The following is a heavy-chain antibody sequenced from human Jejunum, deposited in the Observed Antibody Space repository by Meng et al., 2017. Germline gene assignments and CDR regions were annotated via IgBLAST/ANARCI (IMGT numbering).Heavy chain of an antibody. CDR1: GSTFSNYW. D-gene: IGHD2/OR15-2a*01. CDR3: ARDVRGGAFDI. Sequence: GESLKISCEASGSTFSNYWMSWVRQAPGKGLEWVANIKEDGGAKFYVDSVKGRFTISRDNANPSLDLQMNSVRAEDTAVYYCARDVRGGAFDIWGQGTMVTVSS. V-gene: IGHV3-7*01. CDR2: IKEDGGAK. J-gene: IGHJ3*02.